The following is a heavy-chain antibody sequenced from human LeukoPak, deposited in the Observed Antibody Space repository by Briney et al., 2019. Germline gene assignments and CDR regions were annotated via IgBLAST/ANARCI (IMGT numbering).Heavy chain of an antibody. Sequence: SETLSLTCTVSGGSISSSSYYWGWIRQPPGKGLEWIGSIYYSGSTYYNPSLKSRVTISVDTSKNQFSLKLSSVTAADTAVYYCARHSFSGFGDFDYWGQGTLVTVSS. CDR2: IYYSGST. D-gene: IGHD3-10*01. J-gene: IGHJ4*02. CDR1: GGSISSSSYY. V-gene: IGHV4-39*01. CDR3: ARHSFSGFGDFDY.